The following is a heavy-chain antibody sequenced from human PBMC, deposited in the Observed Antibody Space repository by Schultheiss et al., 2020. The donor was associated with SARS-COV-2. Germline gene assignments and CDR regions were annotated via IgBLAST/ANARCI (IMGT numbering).Heavy chain of an antibody. V-gene: IGHV2-70*12. CDR3: AHSSYDSSGYYLLDWFDP. D-gene: IGHD3-22*01. CDR2: IDWDDDK. Sequence: SGPTLVKPTQTLTLTCTFSGFSLSTSGMRVSWIRQPPGKALEWLARIDWDDDKFYSTSLKTRLTISKDTSKNQVVLTMTNMDPVDTATYYCAHSSYDSSGYYLLDWFDPWGQGTLVTVSS. J-gene: IGHJ5*02. CDR1: GFSLSTSGMR.